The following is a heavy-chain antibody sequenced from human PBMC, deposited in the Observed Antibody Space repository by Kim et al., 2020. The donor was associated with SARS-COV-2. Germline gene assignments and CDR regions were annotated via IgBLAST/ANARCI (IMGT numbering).Heavy chain of an antibody. D-gene: IGHD6-19*01. CDR3: ARGYSSGWLDAFDI. V-gene: IGHV1-46*01. Sequence: YAQKFQGRVTMTRDTSTSTVYMELSSLRSEDTAVYYCARGYSSGWLDAFDIWGQGTMVTVS. J-gene: IGHJ3*02.